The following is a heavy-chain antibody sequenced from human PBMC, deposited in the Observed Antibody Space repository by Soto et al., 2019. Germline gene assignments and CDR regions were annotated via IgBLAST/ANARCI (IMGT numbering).Heavy chain of an antibody. Sequence: SETLSLTCTVSGVSISSYYWSWIRQPPGKGLEWIGYIYYSGSTNYNPSLKSRVTLPVAASKKHFSLQPKSMPAADTAVYSCARHNYGTGSIQFDYWGQGTLVIVS. CDR1: GVSISSYY. J-gene: IGHJ4*02. CDR2: IYYSGST. D-gene: IGHD3-10*01. V-gene: IGHV4-59*08. CDR3: ARHNYGTGSIQFDY.